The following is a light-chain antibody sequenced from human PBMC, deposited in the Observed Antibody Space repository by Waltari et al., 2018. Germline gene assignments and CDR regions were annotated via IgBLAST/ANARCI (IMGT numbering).Light chain of an antibody. Sequence: QTVVTQEPSLSVSAGGTVTLTCGLSSGSLSTTSYATWYQQTPGQAPRTLVYKANARSSGVPDRFSGSILGNTAALTITGAQADDESDYYCALYMGSGIWVFGGGTRLTVL. V-gene: IGLV8-61*01. CDR3: ALYMGSGIWV. CDR1: SGSLSTTSY. J-gene: IGLJ3*02. CDR2: KAN.